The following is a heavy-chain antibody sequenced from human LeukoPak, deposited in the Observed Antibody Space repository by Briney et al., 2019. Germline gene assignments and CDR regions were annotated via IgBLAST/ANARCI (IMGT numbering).Heavy chain of an antibody. CDR1: GFTFKYAW. J-gene: IGHJ4*02. V-gene: IGHV3-15*01. CDR2: IKSKSDGETK. Sequence: GGSLRLSCAASGFTFKYAWMTWVCQAPGKGPEWVGRIKSKSDGETKDYAAAVKSRFSLSRDDSINTVYLQMTSLKTDDTAVYYCTTLVGAPTYWGQGTLVTVSS. CDR3: TTLVGAPTY. D-gene: IGHD1-26*01.